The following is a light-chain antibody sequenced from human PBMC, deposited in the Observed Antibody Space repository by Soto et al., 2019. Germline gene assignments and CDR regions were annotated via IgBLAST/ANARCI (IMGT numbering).Light chain of an antibody. J-gene: IGLJ3*02. CDR3: CSFAASSTSV. V-gene: IGLV2-23*01. CDR2: EDS. Sequence: QSVLTQPASVSGSPGQSITISCTGTSSDVGGYNLVSWYQQYPGKAPKLMIYEDSKRPSGVSNRFSGSKSGNTASLTISGLQADDEADYYCCSFAASSTSVFGGGTKLTVL. CDR1: SSDVGGYNL.